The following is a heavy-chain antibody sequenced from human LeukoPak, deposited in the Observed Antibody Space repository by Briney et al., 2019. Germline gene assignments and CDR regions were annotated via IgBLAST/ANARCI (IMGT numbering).Heavy chain of an antibody. CDR1: GYSISSGYY. Sequence: PSETLSLTCAVSGYSISSGYYWGWIRQPPGKGLEWIGSIYHSGSTYYNPSLKSRVTISVDTSENQFSLKLSSVTAADTAVYYCASVRDSGSDDLDAFDIWGQGTMVTVSS. CDR2: IYHSGST. CDR3: ASVRDSGSDDLDAFDI. V-gene: IGHV4-38-2*01. J-gene: IGHJ3*02. D-gene: IGHD1-26*01.